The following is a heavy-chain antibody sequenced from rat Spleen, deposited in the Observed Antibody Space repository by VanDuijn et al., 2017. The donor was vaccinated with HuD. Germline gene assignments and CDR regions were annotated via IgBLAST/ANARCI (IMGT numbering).Heavy chain of an antibody. D-gene: IGHD1-12*01. CDR3: ARHDPDFDY. J-gene: IGHJ2*01. Sequence: EVQLVESGGDLVQPGRSVKLSCAASGFTFSSFPMAWVRQAPTKGLEWVATISTRGGSTYYRDSVKGRFTISRDNAKSTQYLQMDSLRSEDTATYYCARHDPDFDYWGQGVMVTVSS. CDR1: GFTFSSFP. CDR2: ISTRGGST. V-gene: IGHV5-46*01.